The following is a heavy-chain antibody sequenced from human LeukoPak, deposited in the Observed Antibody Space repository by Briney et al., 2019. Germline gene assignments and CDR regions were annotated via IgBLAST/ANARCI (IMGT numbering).Heavy chain of an antibody. Sequence: SETLSLTCTVSGGSISSGGYYWSWIRQHPGTGLEWIGYIYYSGSTYYNPSLKSRVTISVDTSKNQFSLKLSSVTAADTAVYYCARGGRITMVRGVIIGEKYYFDYWGQGTLVTVSS. D-gene: IGHD3-10*01. V-gene: IGHV4-31*03. CDR1: GGSISSGGYY. J-gene: IGHJ4*02. CDR3: ARGGRITMVRGVIIGEKYYFDY. CDR2: IYYSGST.